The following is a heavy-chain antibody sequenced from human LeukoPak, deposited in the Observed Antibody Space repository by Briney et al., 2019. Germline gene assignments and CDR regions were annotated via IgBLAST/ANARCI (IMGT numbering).Heavy chain of an antibody. Sequence: GGSLRLSCAASGFTFSSYAVSWVRQAPGKGLEWVSSISSSSSYIYYADSVKGRFTISRDNAKNSLYLQMNSLRAEDTAVYYCARVRITMVRGTKFDAFDIWGQGTMVTVSS. CDR3: ARVRITMVRGTKFDAFDI. CDR2: ISSSSSYI. CDR1: GFTFSSYA. V-gene: IGHV3-21*01. D-gene: IGHD3-10*01. J-gene: IGHJ3*02.